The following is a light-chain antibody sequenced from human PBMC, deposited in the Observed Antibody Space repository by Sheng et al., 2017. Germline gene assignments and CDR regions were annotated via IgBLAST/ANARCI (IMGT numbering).Light chain of an antibody. CDR3: QQSYSTPRT. J-gene: IGKJ1*01. CDR1: LPISGW. V-gene: IGKV1-12*01. Sequence: DIQMTQSPSSVSASVGDRVTITCRASLPISGWLTWYQQIPGRAPKLLIYAVSNLQSGVPSRFSNSGSGADFTLTISSLQPEDFATYYCQQSYSTPRTFGQGPRWK. CDR2: AVS.